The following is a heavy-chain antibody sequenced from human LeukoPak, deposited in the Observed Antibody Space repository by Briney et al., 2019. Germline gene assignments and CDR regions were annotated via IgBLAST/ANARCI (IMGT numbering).Heavy chain of an antibody. V-gene: IGHV4-59*01. J-gene: IGHJ4*02. Sequence: SETLSLTCTVSGGSISSYYWSWIRRPPGKGLEWIGYIYYSGSTNYNPSLESRVTISVDTSKNQFSLKLSSVTAADTAVYYCARWVATPYYFDYWGQGTLVTVSS. CDR2: IYYSGST. CDR3: ARWVATPYYFDY. CDR1: GGSISSYY. D-gene: IGHD5-12*01.